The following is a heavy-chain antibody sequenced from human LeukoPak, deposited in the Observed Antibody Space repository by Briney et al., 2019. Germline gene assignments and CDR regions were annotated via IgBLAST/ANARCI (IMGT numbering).Heavy chain of an antibody. V-gene: IGHV3-30-3*01. CDR2: ISYDGSNK. CDR1: GFTFSSYA. Sequence: GRSLRLSCAASGFTFSSYAMHWVRQAPGKGLEWVAVISYDGSNKYYADSVKGRFTISRDNAKNSLYLQMNSLRAEDTAVYYCARNPPYGSGSYWFDPWGQGTLVTVSS. J-gene: IGHJ5*02. D-gene: IGHD3-10*01. CDR3: ARNPPYGSGSYWFDP.